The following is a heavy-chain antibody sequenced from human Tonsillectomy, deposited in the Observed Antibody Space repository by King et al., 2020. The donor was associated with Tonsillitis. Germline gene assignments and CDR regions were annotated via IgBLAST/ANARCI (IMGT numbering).Heavy chain of an antibody. V-gene: IGHV3-7*03. CDR1: GFTFSSYW. Sequence: QLVQSGGGLVQPGGSLRVSCAASGFTFSSYWMTWVRQAPGKGLEWVANIKQDGSEKYYVDSVKGRFTISRDNAKNSLSLQMSSLRAEDTAVYYCARDPARFHTSGWYGGGMDVWGQGTTVTVSS. CDR3: ARDPARFHTSGWYGGGMDV. D-gene: IGHD6-19*01. J-gene: IGHJ6*02. CDR2: IKQDGSEK.